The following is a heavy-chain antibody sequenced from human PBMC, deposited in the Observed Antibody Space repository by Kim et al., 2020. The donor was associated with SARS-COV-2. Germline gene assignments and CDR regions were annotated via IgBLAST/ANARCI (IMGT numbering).Heavy chain of an antibody. Sequence: GGSLRLSCAASGFSFSSYAMTWVRQAPGKGLEWVSAISSSGGDTFYADSVKGRFTISRDNSKNTLYLQMNSLRAEDTAVYYCAKTLGAYWYFDVWGRGTLVTVSS. J-gene: IGHJ2*01. V-gene: IGHV3-23*01. CDR3: AKTLGAYWYFDV. D-gene: IGHD3-10*01. CDR1: GFSFSSYA. CDR2: ISSSGGDT.